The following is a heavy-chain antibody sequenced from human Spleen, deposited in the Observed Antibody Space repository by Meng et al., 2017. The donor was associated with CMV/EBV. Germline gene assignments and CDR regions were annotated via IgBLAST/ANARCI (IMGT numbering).Heavy chain of an antibody. J-gene: IGHJ4*02. D-gene: IGHD3-22*01. CDR3: ARFRSPYYYDSSGYQRREGRYFDY. CDR2: INHSGST. V-gene: IGHV4-34*01. Sequence: GSLRLSCAASGFTVSSNYMSWVRQAPGKGLEWIGEINHSGSTNYNPSLKSRVTISVDTSKNQFSLKLSSVTAADTAVYYCARFRSPYYYDSSGYQRREGRYFDYWGQGTLVTVSS. CDR1: GFTVSSNY.